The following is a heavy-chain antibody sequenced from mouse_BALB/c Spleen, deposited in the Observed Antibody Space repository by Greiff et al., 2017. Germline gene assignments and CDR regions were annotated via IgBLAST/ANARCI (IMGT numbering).Heavy chain of an antibody. V-gene: IGHV2-9*02. CDR1: GFSLTSYG. D-gene: IGHD2-14*01. Sequence: VQLQESGPGLVAPSQSLSITCTVSGFSLTSYGVHWVRQPPGKGLEWLGVIWAGGSTNYNSALMSRLSISKDNSKSQVFLKMNSLQTDDTAMYYCARVIGTKAWFAYWGQGTLVTVSA. CDR2: IWAGGST. CDR3: ARVIGTKAWFAY. J-gene: IGHJ3*01.